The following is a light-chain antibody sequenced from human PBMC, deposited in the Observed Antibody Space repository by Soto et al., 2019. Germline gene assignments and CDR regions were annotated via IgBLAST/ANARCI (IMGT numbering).Light chain of an antibody. J-gene: IGLJ6*01. V-gene: IGLV2-14*01. Sequence: QAALSQAASVSGSPGQSITISCTGTRGDVGAYNYVAWYQQHPGTAPKLMIYEVSYRPSGVSNRFSGSKSGSTASLTISGLQAEDEADYFCSSYTSANTLVFGRGTKVTVL. CDR2: EVS. CDR3: SSYTSANTLV. CDR1: RGDVGAYNY.